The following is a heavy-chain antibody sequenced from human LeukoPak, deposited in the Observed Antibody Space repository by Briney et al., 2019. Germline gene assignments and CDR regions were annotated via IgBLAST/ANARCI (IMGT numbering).Heavy chain of an antibody. V-gene: IGHV3-74*01. J-gene: IGHJ4*02. CDR2: IDSDGSNT. CDR1: GFTFNNYW. Sequence: GGSLRLSCAASGFTFNNYWMHWVRQAPGKGLVWVSRIDSDGSNTNYADSVKGRFTVSRDNAKNTLYLQMNSLKAEDTAVYYCARDDYGDYYFDYWGQGTLVTVSS. CDR3: ARDDYGDYYFDY. D-gene: IGHD4-17*01.